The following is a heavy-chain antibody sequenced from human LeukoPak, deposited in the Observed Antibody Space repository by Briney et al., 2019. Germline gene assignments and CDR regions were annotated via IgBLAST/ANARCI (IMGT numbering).Heavy chain of an antibody. CDR2: ISSSSSFI. Sequence: GGSLRLSCAASGFIFSSYRMNWVRQAPGKGLEWVSSISSSSSFIYYADSVKGRFTISRDNAKNSLYLQMNSLRAEDTAVYYCARGSYADYSFDYWGQGTLVTVSS. CDR3: ARGSYADYSFDY. CDR1: GFIFSSYR. J-gene: IGHJ4*02. V-gene: IGHV3-21*01. D-gene: IGHD4-17*01.